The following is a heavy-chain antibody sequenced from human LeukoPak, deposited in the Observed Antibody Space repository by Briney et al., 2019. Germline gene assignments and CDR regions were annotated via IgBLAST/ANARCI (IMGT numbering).Heavy chain of an antibody. CDR2: INAGNGNT. V-gene: IGHV1-3*01. Sequence: ASVKVSCKASGYTFTSCGISWVRQAPGQRLEWMGWINAGNGNTRYSQRFQGRVTITRDTSASTAYMELSSLTSEDTAVYYCARGRWSATTASYYLDFWGQGTLVTVSS. CDR3: ARGRWSATTASYYLDF. J-gene: IGHJ4*02. CDR1: GYTFTSCG. D-gene: IGHD5-24*01.